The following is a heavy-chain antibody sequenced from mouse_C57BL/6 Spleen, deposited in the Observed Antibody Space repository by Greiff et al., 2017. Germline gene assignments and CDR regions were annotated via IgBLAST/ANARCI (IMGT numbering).Heavy chain of an antibody. CDR2: IYPGDGDT. V-gene: IGHV1-80*01. CDR3: ARGYYGSSYWYFDV. J-gene: IGHJ1*03. D-gene: IGHD1-1*01. CDR1: GYAFSSYW. Sequence: QVQLQQSGAELVKPGASVKISCKASGYAFSSYWMNWVKQRPGKGLEWIGQIYPGDGDTNYNGKFKGKATLTADKSSSTAYMQLRSLTSEDSAVXVCARGYYGSSYWYFDVWGTGTTVTVSS.